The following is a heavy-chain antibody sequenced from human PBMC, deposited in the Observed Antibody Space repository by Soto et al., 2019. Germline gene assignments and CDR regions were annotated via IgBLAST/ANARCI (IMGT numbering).Heavy chain of an antibody. CDR1: GGSITNSGYY. J-gene: IGHJ4*02. V-gene: IGHV4-39*01. Sequence: QLQLQESGPGLVKPSETLSLTCTVSGGSITNSGYYWGWVRQPPGKGLEWIGSIFYSGRTHYKPSLQSRVTISGDTSKNQFSLKLSSVTAADTAVYYCARTPDSSGYYFDYWGQGTLVTVSS. CDR3: ARTPDSSGYYFDY. CDR2: IFYSGRT. D-gene: IGHD3-22*01.